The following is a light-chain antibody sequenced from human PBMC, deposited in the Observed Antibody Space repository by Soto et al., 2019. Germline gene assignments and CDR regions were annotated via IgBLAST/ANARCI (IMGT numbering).Light chain of an antibody. CDR3: QQYNNWPSIT. V-gene: IGKV3-15*01. CDR2: GAS. J-gene: IGKJ5*01. CDR1: QSVSSN. Sequence: EIVMTQSPATLSVSPGERATLSCRASQSVSSNLAWYQQKPGQAPRLLIYGASTRATGIPARFSGSGSGTEFTLTLSSLQSEDFAVSYCQQYNNWPSITFGQGTRLEIK.